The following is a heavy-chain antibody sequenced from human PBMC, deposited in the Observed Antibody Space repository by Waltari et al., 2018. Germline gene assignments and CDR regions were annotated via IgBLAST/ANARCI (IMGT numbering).Heavy chain of an antibody. CDR1: GFTLSGSG. D-gene: IGHD3-3*01. J-gene: IGHJ6*03. CDR3: TSLEEDFLYYMNV. CDR2: VRSKANGFAI. V-gene: IGHV3-73*02. Sequence: EVQLVESGGGLVQPGGSVKLYCEASGFTLSGSGVPWVRQASGKGLEWVGRVRSKANGFAIAYAASVEGRFIISRDDSKNTAYLQMNSLKAEDTAVYYCTSLEEDFLYYMNVWGKGTTVTISS.